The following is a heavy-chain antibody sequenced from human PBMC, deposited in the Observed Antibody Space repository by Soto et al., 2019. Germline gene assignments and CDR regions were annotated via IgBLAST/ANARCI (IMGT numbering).Heavy chain of an antibody. CDR1: GFTFSTYG. CDR3: AKDLQSYGDYDYYCYGMDV. Sequence: QVQLVESGGGEVQPGRSLTISCAASGFTFSTYGMHWVRQTPGKGLEWVAVISYDGTNKFYSDSVKGRFTISSDNLKNTLSLQMNSQRADHTAVYSCAKDLQSYGDYDYYCYGMDVWGLGTRVTVSS. CDR2: ISYDGTNK. V-gene: IGHV3-30*18. D-gene: IGHD4-17*01. J-gene: IGHJ6*02.